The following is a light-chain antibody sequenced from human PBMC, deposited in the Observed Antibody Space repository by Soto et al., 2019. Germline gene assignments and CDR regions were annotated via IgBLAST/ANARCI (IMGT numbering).Light chain of an antibody. J-gene: IGKJ1*01. CDR2: GAS. V-gene: IGKV3-20*01. CDR3: QQYGSSLTWT. CDR1: QSVSSSY. Sequence: EIVLTQSPGTLSLSPGERATLSCRASQSVSSSYLAWYQQKPGQAPRLLIYGASSRATGIPDRFSGSGSGTDFTLTISRLAHEDFAVYYCQQYGSSLTWTFGQGTKVEIK.